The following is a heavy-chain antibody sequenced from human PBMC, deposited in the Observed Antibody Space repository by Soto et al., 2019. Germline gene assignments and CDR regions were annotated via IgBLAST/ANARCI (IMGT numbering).Heavy chain of an antibody. V-gene: IGHV3-23*01. CDR1: GFTFSSYA. Sequence: GGSLRLSCAASGFTFSSYAMSWVRQAPGKGLEWVSAISGSGGSTYYADSVKGRFTISRDNSKNTLYLQMNSLRAEDTAVYYCAKGSAREVWFGELTFDYWGQGTLVTVSS. J-gene: IGHJ4*02. D-gene: IGHD3-10*01. CDR2: ISGSGGST. CDR3: AKGSAREVWFGELTFDY.